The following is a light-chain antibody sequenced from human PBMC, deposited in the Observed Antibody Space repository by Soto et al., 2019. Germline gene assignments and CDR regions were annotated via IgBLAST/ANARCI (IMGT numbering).Light chain of an antibody. CDR3: QQYFSYPYT. Sequence: AIRMTQSPSSFSASTGDRVTITCRASQGISSYLAWYQQKPGKAPNLLIYAAPTLQRGAPSRFSGSGSGTDFTLTISRLQSEDFATYYCQQYFSYPYTFGQGTKLEI. J-gene: IGKJ2*01. CDR2: AAP. CDR1: QGISSY. V-gene: IGKV1-8*01.